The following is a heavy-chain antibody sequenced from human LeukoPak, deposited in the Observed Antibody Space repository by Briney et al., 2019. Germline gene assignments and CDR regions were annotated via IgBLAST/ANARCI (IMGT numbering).Heavy chain of an antibody. CDR3: ARQPAPFQSGGVY. Sequence: SETLSLTCTVSGGSISSSSYYWGWIRQPPGKGLEWIGSIYYSGSTYYNPSLKSRVTISVDTSKNQFSLKLSPVTAADTAVYYCARQPAPFQSGGVYWGQGTLVTVSS. CDR2: IYYSGST. J-gene: IGHJ4*02. V-gene: IGHV4-39*01. CDR1: GGSISSSSYY. D-gene: IGHD6-25*01.